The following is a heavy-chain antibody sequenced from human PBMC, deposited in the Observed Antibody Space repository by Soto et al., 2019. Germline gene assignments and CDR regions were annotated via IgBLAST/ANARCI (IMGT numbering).Heavy chain of an antibody. CDR2: ITTDKGKT. V-gene: IGHV1-18*01. CDR1: GYTFTSYG. CDR3: ATRSPAFDY. J-gene: IGHJ4*02. Sequence: QVQLVQCGPEVKKPGASVKVSCKTSGYTFTSYGISWVRQALGQGLEWMGWITTDKGKTNYAQKFQGRVTMTTDTSTSTAYMELRSLRSDDTAVYYCATRSPAFDYWGQGTLVTVSS.